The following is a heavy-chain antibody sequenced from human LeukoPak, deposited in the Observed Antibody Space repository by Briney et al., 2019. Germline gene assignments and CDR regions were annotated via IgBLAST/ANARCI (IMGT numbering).Heavy chain of an antibody. J-gene: IGHJ4*02. CDR1: GFTFSSYL. CDR3: ASELRFLEWLPDY. V-gene: IGHV3-23*01. Sequence: GGSLRLSCAASGFTFSSYLMSWVRQAPGKGLEWVSGISGSGDNTYYAASVQGRFTISRDNSENTLYLQMNSLRAEDTAVYYCASELRFLEWLPDYWGQGTLVTVSS. D-gene: IGHD3-3*01. CDR2: ISGSGDNT.